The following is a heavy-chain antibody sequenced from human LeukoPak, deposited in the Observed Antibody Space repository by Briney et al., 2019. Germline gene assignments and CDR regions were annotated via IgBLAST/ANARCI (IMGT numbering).Heavy chain of an antibody. CDR2: IYTSGST. Sequence: SETLSLTCTVSGGSIRSHYWSWIRQPPGKGLEWIGYIYTSGSTNYNPSLKSRVTISVDTSKNQFSLKLSSVTAADTAVYYCARGITTFDYWGQGTLVTVSS. CDR3: ARGITTFDY. CDR1: GGSIRSHY. D-gene: IGHD3-3*01. V-gene: IGHV4-4*09. J-gene: IGHJ4*02.